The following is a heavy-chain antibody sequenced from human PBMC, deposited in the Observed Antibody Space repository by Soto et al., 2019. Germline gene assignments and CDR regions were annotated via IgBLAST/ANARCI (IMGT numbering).Heavy chain of an antibody. Sequence: LRLSCAASGFTFSSYAMHWVRQAPGKGLEWVAVISYDGSNKYYADSVKGRFTISRDNSKNTLYLQMNSLRAEGTAVYYCASRSSSSGLYYYYGMDVWGQGTTVTVSS. CDR2: ISYDGSNK. CDR3: ASRSSSSGLYYYYGMDV. J-gene: IGHJ6*02. CDR1: GFTFSSYA. D-gene: IGHD6-6*01. V-gene: IGHV3-30-3*01.